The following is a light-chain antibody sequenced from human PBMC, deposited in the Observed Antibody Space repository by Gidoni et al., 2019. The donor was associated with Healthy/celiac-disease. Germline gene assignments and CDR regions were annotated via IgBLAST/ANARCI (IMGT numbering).Light chain of an antibody. CDR1: SSNIGSNT. Sequence: QSVLTQPPSASGTPGPRVTISCSGSSSNIGSNTVNWYQQLPGTAPKLLIYSNNQRPSGVPDRFSGSKSGTSASLAISGLQSEEEADYYCAAWDDSLNGVVFGGGTKLTVL. CDR2: SNN. V-gene: IGLV1-44*01. CDR3: AAWDDSLNGVV. J-gene: IGLJ2*01.